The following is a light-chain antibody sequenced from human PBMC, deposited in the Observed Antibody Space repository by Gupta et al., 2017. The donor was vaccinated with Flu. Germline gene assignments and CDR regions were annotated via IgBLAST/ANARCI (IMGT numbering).Light chain of an antibody. J-gene: IGLJ3*02. CDR3: QSYDGANWV. CDR2: QND. CDR1: SGGVDSAF. V-gene: IGLV6-57*01. Sequence: FMLPQPRSVSDSPGKTVTISCTRSSGGVDSAFVPWLQQRPGSSPTTVIFQNDERPSGVPARFTGSIDTASNSASLVISGLMTEDEDDYYCQSYDGANWVFGGGTKLTVL.